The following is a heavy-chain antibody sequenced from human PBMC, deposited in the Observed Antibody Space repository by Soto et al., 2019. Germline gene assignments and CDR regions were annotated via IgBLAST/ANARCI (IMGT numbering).Heavy chain of an antibody. D-gene: IGHD6-13*01. J-gene: IGHJ5*02. CDR1: GYTFTSYD. CDR2: MNPNSGNT. V-gene: IGHV1-8*01. CDR3: ARVFGSSWYGYWFDP. Sequence: ASVKLYCKASGYTFTSYDINWVRKETGQGLEWMGWMNPNSGNTGYAQKFQGRVTMTRNTSISTAYMELSSLRSEDTAVYYCARVFGSSWYGYWFDPWGQGTLVTVSS.